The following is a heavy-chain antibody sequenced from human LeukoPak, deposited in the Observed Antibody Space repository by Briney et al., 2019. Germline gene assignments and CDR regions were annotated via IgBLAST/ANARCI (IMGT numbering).Heavy chain of an antibody. D-gene: IGHD2-15*01. V-gene: IGHV4-34*01. Sequence: SETLSLTCAVYGWSFSDYYCSWFRQPPGKGLEWIGKVNHSGSTNYNPSLKSRVTISVDTSKNQFSLKLSSVTAADTAVYYCAYGSAYQQHWGQGTLVTVSS. J-gene: IGHJ1*01. CDR3: AYGSAYQQH. CDR2: VNHSGST. CDR1: GWSFSDYY.